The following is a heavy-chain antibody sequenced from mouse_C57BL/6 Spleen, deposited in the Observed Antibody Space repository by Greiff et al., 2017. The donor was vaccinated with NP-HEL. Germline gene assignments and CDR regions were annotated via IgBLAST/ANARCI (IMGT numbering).Heavy chain of an antibody. D-gene: IGHD1-1*01. CDR1: GYTFTSYW. CDR2: IYPSDSET. CDR3: ARFPLYYYGSSYVDY. V-gene: IGHV1-61*01. J-gene: IGHJ2*01. Sequence: VQLQQPGAELVRPGSSVKLSCKASGYTFTSYWMDWVKQRPGQGLEWIGNIYPSDSETHYNQKFKDKATLTVDKSSSTAYMQLSSLTSEDSAVYYCARFPLYYYGSSYVDYWGQGTTLTVSS.